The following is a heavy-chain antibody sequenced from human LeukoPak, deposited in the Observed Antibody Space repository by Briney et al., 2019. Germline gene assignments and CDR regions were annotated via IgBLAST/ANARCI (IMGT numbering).Heavy chain of an antibody. CDR3: ARDEKYAFDI. Sequence: PGGSLRLSCEASGFTFSSYSMNWVRQAPGKGLEWVSYISSGGSFRYYADSVKGRFTISRDNVKNSLYLQMNSLRDEDTAVYYCARDEKYAFDIWGQGTMVTVSS. J-gene: IGHJ3*02. CDR1: GFTFSSYS. V-gene: IGHV3-48*02. CDR2: ISSGGSFR.